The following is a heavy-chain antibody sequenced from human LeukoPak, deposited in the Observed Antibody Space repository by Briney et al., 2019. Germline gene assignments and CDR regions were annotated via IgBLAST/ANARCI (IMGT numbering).Heavy chain of an antibody. CDR3: ARAQGRDGYILGPGYFQH. Sequence: SETLSLTCTVSGGSISSYYWSWIRQPPGKGLEWIGYIYYSGSTNYNPSLKSRVTISVDTSKNQFSLKLSSVTAADTAVYYCARAQGRDGYILGPGYFQHWGQGTLVTVSS. CDR1: GGSISSYY. J-gene: IGHJ1*01. CDR2: IYYSGST. V-gene: IGHV4-59*08. D-gene: IGHD5-24*01.